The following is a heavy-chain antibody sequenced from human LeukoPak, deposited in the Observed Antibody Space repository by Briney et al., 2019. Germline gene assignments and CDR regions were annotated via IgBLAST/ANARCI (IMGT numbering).Heavy chain of an antibody. CDR1: GDSISGNHY. V-gene: IGHV4-61*02. J-gene: IGHJ4*02. Sequence: SETLSLTCTVSGDSISGNHYWNWIRQPAGKGLEWIGRIFTSGNSNYNPSLTSRVTISLDTSKDQFSLRLSSVTAADTAFYYCVGESATSGSTDWGQGTLVTVSS. CDR2: IFTSGNS. D-gene: IGHD3-10*01. CDR3: VGESATSGSTD.